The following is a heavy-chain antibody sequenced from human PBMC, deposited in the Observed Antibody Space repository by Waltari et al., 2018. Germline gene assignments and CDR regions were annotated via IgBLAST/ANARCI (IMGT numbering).Heavy chain of an antibody. CDR2: IYSGGST. D-gene: IGHD4-17*01. V-gene: IGHV3-66*02. J-gene: IGHJ4*02. CDR3: ASSYGGNALFAY. CDR1: GFTVSSSY. Sequence: EVQLVESGGGLVQPGGCLRLPCAASGFTVSSSYRTWVRQAPGKGLEWVSVIYSGGSTYYADSVKCRFTISRDNSKNTLYLQMNSLRAEDTAVYYCASSYGGNALFAYWGQGTLVTVSS.